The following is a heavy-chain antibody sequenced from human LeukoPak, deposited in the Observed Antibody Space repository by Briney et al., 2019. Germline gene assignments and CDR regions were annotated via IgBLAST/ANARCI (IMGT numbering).Heavy chain of an antibody. CDR3: ARDLLTGYYRTGNWFDP. Sequence: GGSLRLSCAASGFTFTSYAMSWVRQAPGKGLYWVSSISSSSTYIHYAHSVKGRFTISRDNAKNSLYLQMNSLRAEDTALYYCARDLLTGYYRTGNWFDPWGLGTLVTVSS. CDR1: GFTFTSYA. D-gene: IGHD3-9*01. V-gene: IGHV3-21*01. J-gene: IGHJ5*02. CDR2: ISSSSTYI.